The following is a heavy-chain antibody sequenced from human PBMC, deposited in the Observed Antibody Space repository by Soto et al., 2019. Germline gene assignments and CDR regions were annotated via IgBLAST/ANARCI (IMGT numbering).Heavy chain of an antibody. CDR1: VFIFTNYL. V-gene: IGHV3-7*03. D-gene: IGHD7-27*01. CDR2: INHDGSET. J-gene: IGHJ3*02. Sequence: GGAPRPSRAAPVFIFTNYLMTRGRPAPGKGLEWVANINHDGSETYYLDSVKGRFAISRDNAKNSLFLQMNSLRDEDTAIYYCARSLLGPMAFDMWGHGTLVTVSS. CDR3: ARSLLGPMAFDM.